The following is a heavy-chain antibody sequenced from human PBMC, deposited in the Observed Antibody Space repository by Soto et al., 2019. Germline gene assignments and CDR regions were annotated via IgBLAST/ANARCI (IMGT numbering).Heavy chain of an antibody. Sequence: QVQLQQWGAGLLKPSETLSLTCAVYGESFSGYFWTWIRQPPRKGLEWIGEINHSGSTNYNPSLKSRVTISVDTSKNQFSLKLNSVTAADTAVYYCARGDLKGSYWGQGTLVTVSS. V-gene: IGHV4-34*01. CDR1: GESFSGYF. CDR3: ARGDLKGSY. CDR2: INHSGST. J-gene: IGHJ4*02.